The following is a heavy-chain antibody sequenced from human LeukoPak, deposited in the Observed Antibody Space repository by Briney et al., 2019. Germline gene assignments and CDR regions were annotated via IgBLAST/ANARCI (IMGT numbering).Heavy chain of an antibody. D-gene: IGHD3-10*01. J-gene: IGHJ4*02. CDR1: GFTFSSYA. Sequence: GGSLRLSCAASGFTFSSYAMHWVRQAPGKGLEWVSGISWNSGSIGYADSVKGRFTISRDNAKNSLYLQMNSLRAEDTALYYCAKDEDGSGSYYDYWGQGTLVTVSS. V-gene: IGHV3-9*01. CDR3: AKDEDGSGSYYDY. CDR2: ISWNSGSI.